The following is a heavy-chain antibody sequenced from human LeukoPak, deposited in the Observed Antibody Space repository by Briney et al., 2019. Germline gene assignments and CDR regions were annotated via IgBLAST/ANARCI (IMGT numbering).Heavy chain of an antibody. D-gene: IGHD5-12*01. Sequence: ASVKVSCKASGGTFSSYAISWVRQAPGQGLEWMGRIIPILGIANYAQKFKGRVTITADKSTSTAYMELSSLRSEDTAVYYCARAGIVATIIDYWGQGTLVTVSS. V-gene: IGHV1-69*04. J-gene: IGHJ4*02. CDR2: IIPILGIA. CDR1: GGTFSSYA. CDR3: ARAGIVATIIDY.